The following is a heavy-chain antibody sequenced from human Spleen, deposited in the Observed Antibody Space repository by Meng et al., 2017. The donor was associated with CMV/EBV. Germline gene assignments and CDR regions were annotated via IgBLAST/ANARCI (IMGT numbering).Heavy chain of an antibody. Sequence: CKASGYTFTAFYIHWVRQAPGQGLEWMGWIHPNTGGTNYAQRFQGRVTMTRDTSISTAYMELSGLRSDDTAVYYCAKDSSGWYNWFDPWGQGTLVTVSS. V-gene: IGHV1-2*02. D-gene: IGHD6-19*01. CDR3: AKDSSGWYNWFDP. CDR1: GYTFTAFY. J-gene: IGHJ5*02. CDR2: IHPNTGGT.